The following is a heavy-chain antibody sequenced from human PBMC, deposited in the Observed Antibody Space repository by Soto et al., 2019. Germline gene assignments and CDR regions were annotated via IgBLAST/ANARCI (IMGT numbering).Heavy chain of an antibody. J-gene: IGHJ3*02. CDR1: GFTFDDYA. CDR2: ISWNSGSI. D-gene: IGHD2-15*01. Sequence: GGSLRLSCAASGFTFDDYAMHWVRQAPGKGLEWVSGISWNSGSIGYADSVKGRFTISRDNAKNSLYLQMNSLRAEDTALYYCAKASLPLGYCSGGSCPLGGDAFDIWGQGTMVTVSS. CDR3: AKASLPLGYCSGGSCPLGGDAFDI. V-gene: IGHV3-9*01.